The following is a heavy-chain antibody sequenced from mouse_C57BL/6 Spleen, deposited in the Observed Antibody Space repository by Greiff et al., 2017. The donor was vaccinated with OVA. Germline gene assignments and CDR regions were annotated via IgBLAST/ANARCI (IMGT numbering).Heavy chain of an antibody. V-gene: IGHV5-6*01. CDR3: ARQVDSSGYSDY. J-gene: IGHJ2*01. CDR1: GFTFSSYG. Sequence: EVKLEESGGDLVKPGGSLKLSCAASGFTFSSYGMSWVRQTPDKRLEWVATISSGGSYTYYPDSVKGRCTISTDNAKNTLYLQLSSLKSEDTAIYYCARQVDSSGYSDYWGQGTTLTVSS. D-gene: IGHD3-2*02. CDR2: ISSGGSYT.